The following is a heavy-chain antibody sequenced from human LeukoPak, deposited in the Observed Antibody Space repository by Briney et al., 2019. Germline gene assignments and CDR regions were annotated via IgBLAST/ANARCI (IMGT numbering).Heavy chain of an antibody. CDR3: AKEGTMVRGVIGRRFDY. D-gene: IGHD3-10*01. CDR2: ISGSGGST. Sequence: GGSLRLSCAASGFTFSSYAMSWVRQAPGEGLEWVSAISGSGGSTYYADSVKGRFTISRDNSKNTLYLQMNSLRAEDTAVYYCAKEGTMVRGVIGRRFDYWGQGTLVTVSS. CDR1: GFTFSSYA. V-gene: IGHV3-23*01. J-gene: IGHJ4*02.